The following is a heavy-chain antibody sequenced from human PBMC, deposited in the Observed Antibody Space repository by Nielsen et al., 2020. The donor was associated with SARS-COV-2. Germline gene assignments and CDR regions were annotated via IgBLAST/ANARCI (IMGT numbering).Heavy chain of an antibody. CDR3: ARLWPTVTTSDY. CDR1: GYSFNSYW. CDR2: IDPSDSST. Sequence: GESLKISCKGSGYSFNSYWINWVRQMPGKGLEWMGRIDPSDSSTNYSPSFQGHVTISADKSISTAYLQWSSLKASDTAMYYCARLWPTVTTSDYWGQGTLVTVSS. J-gene: IGHJ4*02. D-gene: IGHD4-17*01. V-gene: IGHV5-10-1*01.